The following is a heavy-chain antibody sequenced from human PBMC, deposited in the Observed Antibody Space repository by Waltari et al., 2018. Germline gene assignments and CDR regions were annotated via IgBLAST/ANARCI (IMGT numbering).Heavy chain of an antibody. J-gene: IGHJ4*02. CDR1: GGSISSGSYY. CDR2: ITSAFRT. V-gene: IGHV4-61*09. CDR3: AKGDNKWELLWIDS. Sequence: QVQLQESGPGLVKPSQTLSLTCTVSGGSISSGSYYWSWIRQPAGKGLEWVSVITSAFRTFYADSVKGRFTISRDNSKNTLYLQMDNLRADDTARYFCAKGDNKWELLWIDSWGLGTLVTVSS. D-gene: IGHD1-26*01.